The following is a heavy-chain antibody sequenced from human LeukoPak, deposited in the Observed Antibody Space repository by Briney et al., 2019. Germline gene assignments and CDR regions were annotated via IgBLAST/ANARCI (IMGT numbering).Heavy chain of an antibody. CDR2: ISYDGSNK. J-gene: IGHJ4*02. Sequence: GGSLRLSCAASGFTFSSYAMHWVRQAPGKGLKWVAVISYDGSNKYYADSVKGRFTISRDNSKNTLYLQMNSLRAEDTAVYYCARSDRFDYWGQGTLVTVSS. V-gene: IGHV3-30*01. CDR3: ARSDRFDY. CDR1: GFTFSSYA.